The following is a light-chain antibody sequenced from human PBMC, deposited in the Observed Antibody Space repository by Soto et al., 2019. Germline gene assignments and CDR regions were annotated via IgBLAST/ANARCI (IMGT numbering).Light chain of an antibody. V-gene: IGKV1-5*03. CDR2: KAS. CDR3: QQYGSYSQT. J-gene: IGKJ1*01. Sequence: DIQMPQSPSTLSGSVADRVTITCRASQTISSWLAWYQQKPGKAPRLLIYKASTLASGVPARFSGGGSGTEFTLTISSLQPDDFAAYYCQQYGSYSQTFGQGTKVDIK. CDR1: QTISSW.